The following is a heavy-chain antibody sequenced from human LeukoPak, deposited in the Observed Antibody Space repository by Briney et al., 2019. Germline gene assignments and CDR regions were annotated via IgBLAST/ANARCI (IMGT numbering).Heavy chain of an antibody. CDR1: GGSISINY. V-gene: IGHV4-59*08. J-gene: IGHJ4*02. Sequence: SETLSLTCTVSGGSISINYWTWIRQTPGSGLEWIAYITDSGRIKCNPSLESRVTISKDMSKNQFSLKLSSMTAADTAVYYCARLPPHYSSTWGFFDNWGQGTLVTVSS. CDR2: ITDSGRI. D-gene: IGHD3-16*01. CDR3: ARLPPHYSSTWGFFDN.